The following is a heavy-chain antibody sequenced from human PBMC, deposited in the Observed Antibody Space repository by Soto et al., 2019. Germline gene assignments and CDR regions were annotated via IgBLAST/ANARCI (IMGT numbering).Heavy chain of an antibody. CDR2: IYHTGST. J-gene: IGHJ6*02. Sequence: PSETLSLTCAVSGGSVTNNNYWGWVRQPPGKGLEWIGEIYHTGSTNYNPSLKSRVTISVDTSKNQFSLKLSSVTAADTAVYYCARVCGGDCHNGMDVWGQGTTVTVSS. D-gene: IGHD2-21*02. CDR3: ARVCGGDCHNGMDV. CDR1: GGSVTNNNY. V-gene: IGHV4-4*02.